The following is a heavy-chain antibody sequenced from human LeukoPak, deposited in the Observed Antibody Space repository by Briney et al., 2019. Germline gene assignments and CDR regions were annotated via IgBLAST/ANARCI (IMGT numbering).Heavy chain of an antibody. CDR1: GGDVFSRYG. CDR3: STREWIFDN. D-gene: IGHD3-3*01. CDR2: INTYNEKT. V-gene: IGHV1-18*01. J-gene: IGHJ4*02. Sequence: ASVKVSCKASGGDVFSRYGITWVRPVPGQGLEWMGWINTYNEKTDNAQTNYAANFQGRVTLTTDTSTSTAYLEVRSLRSDDTAIYYCSTREWIFDNWGQGTLVTVS.